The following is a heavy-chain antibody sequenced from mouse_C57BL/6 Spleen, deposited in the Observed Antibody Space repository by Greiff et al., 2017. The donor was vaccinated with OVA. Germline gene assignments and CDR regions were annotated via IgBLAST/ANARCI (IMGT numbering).Heavy chain of an antibody. V-gene: IGHV5-17*01. CDR3: ARHRTGRYFDY. Sequence: EVLLVESGGGLVKPGGSLKLSCAASGFTFSDYGMHWVRQAPEKGLEWVAYISSGSSTIYYTDTVKGRFTLSRDNAKNTLFLQMNRLRSEDTAMYYCARHRTGRYFDYWGKGTTLTVSS. CDR1: GFTFSDYG. CDR2: ISSGSSTI. D-gene: IGHD4-1*01. J-gene: IGHJ2*01.